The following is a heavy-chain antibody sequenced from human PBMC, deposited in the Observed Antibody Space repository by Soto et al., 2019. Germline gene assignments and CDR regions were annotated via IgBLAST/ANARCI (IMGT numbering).Heavy chain of an antibody. CDR3: ARADGSDSEIYAFDI. V-gene: IGHV3-66*01. D-gene: IGHD2-15*01. J-gene: IGHJ3*02. Sequence: PGGSLRLSCAASGFTVSSNYMSWVRQAPGKGLEWVSVIYSGGSTYYADSVKGRFTISRDNSKNTLYLQMNSLRAEDTAVYYCARADGSDSEIYAFDIWGQGTMVTVSS. CDR2: IYSGGST. CDR1: GFTVSSNY.